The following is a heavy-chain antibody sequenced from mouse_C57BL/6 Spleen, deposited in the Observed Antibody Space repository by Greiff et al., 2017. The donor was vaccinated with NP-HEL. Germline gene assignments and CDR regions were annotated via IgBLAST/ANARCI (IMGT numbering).Heavy chain of an antibody. J-gene: IGHJ3*01. CDR1: GYTFTSYW. Sequence: VQLQQSGAELVKPGASVKLSCKASGYTFTSYWMQWVKQRPGQGLEWIGEIDPSDSYTNYNQKFKGKATLTVDTSSSTAYMQLSSLTSEDSAVYYCARGFAYRGQGTLVTVSA. CDR3: ARGFAY. V-gene: IGHV1-50*01. CDR2: IDPSDSYT.